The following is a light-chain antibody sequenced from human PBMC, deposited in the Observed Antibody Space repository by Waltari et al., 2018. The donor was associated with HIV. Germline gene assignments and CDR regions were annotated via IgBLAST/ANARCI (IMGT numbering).Light chain of an antibody. CDR3: QAWDSSTVV. CDR2: QDK. CDR1: NLGDKY. Sequence: SYELTQPASVSVSPGQTASITCSGDNLGDKYVPWYPQKPGHAPVVVIYQDKKRPSGIPERFSGSNSGNTATLTISGTQALDEADYYCQAWDSSTVVFGGGTKVTVL. V-gene: IGLV3-1*01. J-gene: IGLJ2*01.